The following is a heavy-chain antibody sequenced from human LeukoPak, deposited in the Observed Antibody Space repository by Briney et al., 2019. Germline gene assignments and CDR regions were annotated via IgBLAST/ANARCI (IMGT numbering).Heavy chain of an antibody. D-gene: IGHD6-19*01. CDR2: ISSSSSYI. CDR1: GFTFSSYS. CDR3: ATSAAVAAETTIDY. J-gene: IGHJ4*02. Sequence: GGSLRLSCAASGFTFSSYSMNWVRQAPGKGLEWVSSISSSSSYIYYADSVKGRFTISRDNAKKSLYLQMNSLRAEDTALYYCATSAAVAAETTIDYWGQGTLVTVS. V-gene: IGHV3-21*01.